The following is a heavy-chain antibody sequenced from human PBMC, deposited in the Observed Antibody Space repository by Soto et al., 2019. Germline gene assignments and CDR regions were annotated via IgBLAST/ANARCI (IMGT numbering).Heavy chain of an antibody. CDR2: ISSSSSYI. D-gene: IGHD3-22*01. CDR1: GFSFSSYS. J-gene: IGHJ3*02. V-gene: IGHV3-21*01. CDR3: ARGPREDYYDSSGYYGDAFDI. Sequence: GSLRLYCAASGFSFSSYSLNWVRQAPGKGLEWVSSISSSSSYIYYAESVKGRFTISRDNAKNSLYLQMNSLRAEDTAVYYCARGPREDYYDSSGYYGDAFDIWGQGTMVTVSS.